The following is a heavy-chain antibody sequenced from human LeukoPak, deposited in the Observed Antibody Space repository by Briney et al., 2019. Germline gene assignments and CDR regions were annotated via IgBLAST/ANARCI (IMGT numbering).Heavy chain of an antibody. CDR1: GYTVTSYG. CDR2: ISAYNGNT. CDR3: ASDGNSGSYPGYFDY. J-gene: IGHJ4*02. Sequence: ASVKVSCKASGYTVTSYGISWVRQAPGQGLEWMGWISAYNGNTNYAQKLQGRVTMTTDTSTSTAYMELRSLRSDDTAVYYCASDGNSGSYPGYFDYWGQGTLVTVSS. V-gene: IGHV1-18*01. D-gene: IGHD1-26*01.